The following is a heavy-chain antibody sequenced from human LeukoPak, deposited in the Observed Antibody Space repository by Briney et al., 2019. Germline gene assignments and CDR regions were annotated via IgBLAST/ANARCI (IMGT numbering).Heavy chain of an antibody. CDR2: INWNGGST. CDR1: GFTFDDYG. J-gene: IGHJ5*02. CDR3: ARGEYNWNDLHL. V-gene: IGHV3-20*04. Sequence: PGGSLRLSCAASGFTFDDYGMSWVRQAPGKGLEWVSGINWNGGSTGYADSVKGRFTISRDNAKNSLYLQMNSLRAEDTAVYYCARGEYNWNDLHLWGQGTLVTVSS. D-gene: IGHD1-20*01.